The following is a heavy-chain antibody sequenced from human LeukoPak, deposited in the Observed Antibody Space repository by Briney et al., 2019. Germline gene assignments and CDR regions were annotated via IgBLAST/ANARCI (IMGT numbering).Heavy chain of an antibody. CDR1: GGTFSSYA. V-gene: IGHV1-69*06. CDR2: IIPIFGTA. J-gene: IGHJ6*03. CDR3: ARAISYYYYMDV. Sequence: ASVKVSCKASGGTFSSYAISWVRQAPGQGLEWMGGIIPIFGTANYAQKFQGRVTITADKSTSTAYMELSSLRSEDTAVYYCARAISYYYYMDVWGKGTTVTVSS.